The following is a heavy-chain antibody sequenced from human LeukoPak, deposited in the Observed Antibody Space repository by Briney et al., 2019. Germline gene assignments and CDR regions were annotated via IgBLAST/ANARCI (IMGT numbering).Heavy chain of an antibody. D-gene: IGHD5-24*01. CDR2: IYYSGST. CDR1: GGSISSGGYY. J-gene: IGHJ5*02. Sequence: SETLSLTCTVSGGSISSGGYYWSWIRQHPGKGLEWIGYIYYSGSTYYNPSLKSRVTISVDTSKNQFSLKLSSVTAADTAVYYCARRKQRWLQGNWFDPWGQGTLVTVSS. V-gene: IGHV4-31*03. CDR3: ARRKQRWLQGNWFDP.